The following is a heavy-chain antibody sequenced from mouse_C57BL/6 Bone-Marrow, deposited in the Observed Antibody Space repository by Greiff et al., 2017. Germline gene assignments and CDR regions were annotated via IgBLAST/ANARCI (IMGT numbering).Heavy chain of an antibody. V-gene: IGHV1-18*01. J-gene: IGHJ4*01. CDR2: INPNNGGT. D-gene: IGHD1-1*01. CDR1: GYTFTDYN. CDR3: ARGVYYYGGSLYYAMDY. Sequence: EVQLQQSGPELVKPGASVKIPCKASGYTFTDYNMDWVKQSHGKSLEWIGDINPNNGGTIYNQKFKGKATLTVDKSSSTAYMELRSLTSEDTAVYYSARGVYYYGGSLYYAMDYWGQGTSVTVSS.